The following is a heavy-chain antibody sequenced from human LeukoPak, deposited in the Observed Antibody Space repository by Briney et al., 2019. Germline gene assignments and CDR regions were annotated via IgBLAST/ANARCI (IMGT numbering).Heavy chain of an antibody. CDR2: INWNGGST. CDR3: ARGGRMGSSWDSHYYYYYYIDV. Sequence: PGGSLRLSCAASGFMFSKYAMSWVRQAPGKGLEWVAGINWNGGSTGYADSVKGRFTISRDNAKNSLYLQMNSLRAEDTALYYCARGGRMGSSWDSHYYYYYYIDVWGKGTTVTVSS. CDR1: GFMFSKYA. J-gene: IGHJ6*03. V-gene: IGHV3-20*04. D-gene: IGHD6-13*01.